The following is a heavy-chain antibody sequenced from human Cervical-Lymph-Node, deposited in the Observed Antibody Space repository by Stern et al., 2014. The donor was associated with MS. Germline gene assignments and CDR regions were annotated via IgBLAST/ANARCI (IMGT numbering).Heavy chain of an antibody. D-gene: IGHD3-9*01. J-gene: IGHJ6*02. V-gene: IGHV2-5*02. CDR2: IYSDEYK. CDR3: ARQGNVDWSPHSYYVMDV. CDR1: GFSLSTSGVG. Sequence: ESGPTLVKPTQTLTLTCTFSGFSLSTSGVGVGWIRQPPGKALAWLALIYSDEYKRYSPSLKSRLTVSQDTSKNQVVLTMTNMDPVDTATYYCARQGNVDWSPHSYYVMDVWGQGTTVTVTS.